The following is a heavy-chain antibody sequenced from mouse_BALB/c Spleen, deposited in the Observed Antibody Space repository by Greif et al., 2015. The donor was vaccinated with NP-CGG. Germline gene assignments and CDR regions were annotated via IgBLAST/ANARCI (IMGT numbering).Heavy chain of an antibody. Sequence: QVQLQQSGAELMKPGASVKISCKATGYTFSSYWIEWVKQRPGHGLEWIGEILPGSGSTNYNEKFKGKATFTADTSSNTAYMQLSSLTSEDSAVYYCATPLYYYGSSYAMDYWGQGTSVTVSS. D-gene: IGHD1-1*01. V-gene: IGHV1-9*01. CDR2: ILPGSGST. CDR1: GYTFSSYW. CDR3: ATPLYYYGSSYAMDY. J-gene: IGHJ4*01.